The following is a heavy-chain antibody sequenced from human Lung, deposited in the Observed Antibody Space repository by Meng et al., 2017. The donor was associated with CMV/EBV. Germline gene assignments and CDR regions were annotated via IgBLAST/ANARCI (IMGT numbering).Heavy chain of an antibody. D-gene: IGHD6-13*01. J-gene: IGHJ4*02. V-gene: IGHV1-46*01. Sequence: ASVKVSXKASGYTLTNYYIHWVRQAPGQGLEWMGIINPSDNTTIYAQKFQGRVTMTRDTSTSTVYMELSSLRSDDTALYYCARDLGYSSSWYFQYYFDCWGQGXLVTVSS. CDR1: GYTLTNYY. CDR2: INPSDNTT. CDR3: ARDLGYSSSWYFQYYFDC.